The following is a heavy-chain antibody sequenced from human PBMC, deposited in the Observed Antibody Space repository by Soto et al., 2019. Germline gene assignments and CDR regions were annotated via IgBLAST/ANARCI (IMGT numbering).Heavy chain of an antibody. V-gene: IGHV4-34*01. CDR1: GGSFSGYY. CDR3: AVGDYYYYYYGMDV. CDR2: INHSGST. J-gene: IGHJ6*02. D-gene: IGHD4-17*01. Sequence: LSLTCAVYGGSFSGYYWSWIRQPPGKGLEWIGEINHSGSTNYNLSLKSRVTISVDTSKNQFSLKLSSVTAADTAVYYCAVGDYYYYYYGMDVWGQGTTVTVSS.